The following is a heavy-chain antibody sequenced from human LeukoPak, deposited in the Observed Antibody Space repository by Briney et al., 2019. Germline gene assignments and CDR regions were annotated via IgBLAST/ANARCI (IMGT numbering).Heavy chain of an antibody. D-gene: IGHD1-1*01. CDR1: GFTFSSYG. V-gene: IGHV3-30*03. J-gene: IGHJ4*02. CDR3: ARAVQIYKKDY. Sequence: GGSLRLSCAASGFTFSSYGMHWVRQAPGKGLEWVAVISYDGSNKYYADSVKGRFTISRDNSKNTLYLQMNSLRAEDTAVYYCARAVQIYKKDYWGQGTLVTVSS. CDR2: ISYDGSNK.